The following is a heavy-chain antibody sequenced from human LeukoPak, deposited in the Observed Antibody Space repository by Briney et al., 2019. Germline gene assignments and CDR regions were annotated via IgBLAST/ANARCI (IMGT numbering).Heavy chain of an antibody. CDR1: GGTFSSYA. Sequence: ASVKVSCKASGGTFSSYAISWVRQAPGQGLEWMGGIIPIFGTANYAQRFQGRVTITADESTSTAYMELSSLRSEDTAVYYCARAYYDFGAFDIWGQGTMVTVSS. CDR2: IIPIFGTA. CDR3: ARAYYDFGAFDI. J-gene: IGHJ3*02. D-gene: IGHD3/OR15-3a*01. V-gene: IGHV1-69*13.